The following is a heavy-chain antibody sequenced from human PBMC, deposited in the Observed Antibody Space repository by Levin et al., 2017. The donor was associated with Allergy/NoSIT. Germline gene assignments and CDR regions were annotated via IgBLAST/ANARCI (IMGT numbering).Heavy chain of an antibody. CDR1: GYTFTGYY. Sequence: GESLKISCKASGYTFTGYYMHWVRQAPGQGLEWMGWINPNSGGTNYAQKFQGRVTMTRDTSISTAYMELSRLRSDDTAVYYWASGFSVTTGWYSYFDYWGQGTLVTVSS. D-gene: IGHD4-17*01. CDR3: ASGFSVTTGWYSYFDY. J-gene: IGHJ4*02. V-gene: IGHV1-2*02. CDR2: INPNSGGT.